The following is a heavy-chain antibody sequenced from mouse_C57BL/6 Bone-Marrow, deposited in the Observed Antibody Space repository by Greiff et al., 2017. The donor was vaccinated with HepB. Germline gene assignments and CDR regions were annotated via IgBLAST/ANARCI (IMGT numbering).Heavy chain of an antibody. CDR3: GSRGGYRLPPFAY. V-gene: IGHV1-69*01. Sequence: QVQLQQPGAELVMPGASVKLSCKASGYTFTSYWMHWVKQRPGQGLEWIGEIDPSDSYTNYNQKFKGKSTLTVDKSSSTAYMQLISLTSEDSAVEYCGSRGGYRLPPFAYWGQGTLVTVSA. CDR2: IDPSDSYT. J-gene: IGHJ3*01. D-gene: IGHD2-14*01. CDR1: GYTFTSYW.